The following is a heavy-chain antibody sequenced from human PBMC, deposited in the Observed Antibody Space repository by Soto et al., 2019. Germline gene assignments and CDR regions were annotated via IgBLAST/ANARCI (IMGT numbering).Heavy chain of an antibody. CDR3: ARALRSSSSSRGFGY. Sequence: QVQLVQSGAEVKKPGASVKVSCKASGYTFTSYDINWVRQATGQGLEWMGWMNPNSGNTGYAQKFQGRVIMTRTTSLSTAYMELSSLRSEDTAVYYCARALRSSSSSRGFGYWGQGTLVTVSS. J-gene: IGHJ4*02. CDR1: GYTFTSYD. D-gene: IGHD6-13*01. CDR2: MNPNSGNT. V-gene: IGHV1-8*01.